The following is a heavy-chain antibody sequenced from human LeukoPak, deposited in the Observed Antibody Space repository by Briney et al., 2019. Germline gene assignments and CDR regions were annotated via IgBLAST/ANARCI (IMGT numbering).Heavy chain of an antibody. CDR2: IYYSGST. J-gene: IGHJ4*02. Sequence: EPSETLSLTCTVSGGSISSYYWSWIRQPPGKGLEWIGYIYYSGSTNYNPSLKSRVTISVDTSKNQFSLKLSSVTAADTAVYYCARDSGYSYGGGPLDYWGQGTLVTVSS. V-gene: IGHV4-59*01. CDR3: ARDSGYSYGGGPLDY. D-gene: IGHD5-18*01. CDR1: GGSISSYY.